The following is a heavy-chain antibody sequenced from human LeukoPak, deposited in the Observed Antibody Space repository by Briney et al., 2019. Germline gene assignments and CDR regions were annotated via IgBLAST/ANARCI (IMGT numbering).Heavy chain of an antibody. CDR3: AKHNAYDSSGYSYHFDS. J-gene: IGHJ4*02. CDR1: GFTFSSYA. CDR2: INGRGDHT. Sequence: GGSLRLSCAASGFTFSSYAMTWVRQAPGKGLEWVSAINGRGDHTYYADSVKGRFTISRDHSKSTLYLQMNSLRAEDTAVYYCAKHNAYDSSGYSYHFDSWGQGTLVTVSS. V-gene: IGHV3-23*01. D-gene: IGHD3-22*01.